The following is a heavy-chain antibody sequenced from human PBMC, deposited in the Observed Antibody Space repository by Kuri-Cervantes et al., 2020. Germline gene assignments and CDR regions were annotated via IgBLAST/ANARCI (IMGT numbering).Heavy chain of an antibody. V-gene: IGHV3-15*01. CDR3: TIGRFVTTQFKD. CDR1: GFTFSDAW. Sequence: GGSLRLSCAASGFTFSDAWMSWVRQAPGKGLEWVGRIKSKTDGGTTDYAAPVKGRFTISRDDSNNMLHLQMDSLKTEDTGIYFCTIGRFVTTQFKDWGQGTRVTVSS. D-gene: IGHD1-1*01. J-gene: IGHJ4*02. CDR2: IKSKTDGGTT.